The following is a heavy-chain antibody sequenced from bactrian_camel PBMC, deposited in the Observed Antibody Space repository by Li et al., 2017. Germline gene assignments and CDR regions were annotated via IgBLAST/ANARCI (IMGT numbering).Heavy chain of an antibody. Sequence: HVQLVESGGGSVQAEGSLRLSCAASGYPIGTYCLGWFRQAPGKEREGVARIGAYTNPKYTTSVEGRFTISRDNAKNTLYLQMDSLKPEDTAMYYCAALRRVPTFTRSDLSQLPLGYKGQGTQVTVS. CDR3: AALRRVPTFTRSDLSQLPLGY. CDR2: IGAYTNP. CDR1: GYPIGTYC. V-gene: IGHV3S55*01. J-gene: IGHJ6*01.